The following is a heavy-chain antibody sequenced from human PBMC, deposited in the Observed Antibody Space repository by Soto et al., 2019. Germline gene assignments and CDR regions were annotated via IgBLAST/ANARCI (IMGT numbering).Heavy chain of an antibody. Sequence: QVQLVQSGAEVKKPGSSVKVSCKASGGTFSSYSINWVRQAPGQGLEWMGEIIPIFGTANYAQKFPGRVTITAAESTSTAYMELSSLRSEDTAVYYCARDGGRHSGGIDYWGQGTLVTVSS. CDR1: GGTFSSYS. CDR3: ARDGGRHSGGIDY. J-gene: IGHJ4*02. D-gene: IGHD1-26*01. V-gene: IGHV1-69*01. CDR2: IIPIFGTA.